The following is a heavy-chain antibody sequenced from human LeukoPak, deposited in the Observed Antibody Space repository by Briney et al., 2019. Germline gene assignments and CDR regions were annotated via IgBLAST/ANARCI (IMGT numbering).Heavy chain of an antibody. J-gene: IGHJ4*02. Sequence: ASVKVSCKASGGTFSSYAISWVRQAPGQGLEWMGWMDSNSGNTGYAQKFQGRVTMTRNTSTRTAYMELSGLRSEDTAVYYCARDQEAFDYWGQGTLVTVSS. CDR2: MDSNSGNT. CDR3: ARDQEAFDY. V-gene: IGHV1-8*02. CDR1: GGTFSSYA.